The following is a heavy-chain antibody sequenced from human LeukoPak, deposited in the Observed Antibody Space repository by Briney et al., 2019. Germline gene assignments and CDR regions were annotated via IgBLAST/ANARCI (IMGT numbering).Heavy chain of an antibody. CDR2: TWYDGSNK. J-gene: IGHJ4*02. Sequence: PGGSLRLSCAASGFTFSSYGMHWVRQAPGKGLEWVAVTWYDGSNKYYADSVKGRFTISRDNSKNTLYLQMNSLRAEDTAVYYCARAKGTSCCQFDYWGQGTLVTVSS. V-gene: IGHV3-33*01. CDR3: ARAKGTSCCQFDY. CDR1: GFTFSSYG. D-gene: IGHD2-2*01.